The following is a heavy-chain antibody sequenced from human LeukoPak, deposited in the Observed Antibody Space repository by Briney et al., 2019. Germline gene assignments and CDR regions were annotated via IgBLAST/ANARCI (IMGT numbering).Heavy chain of an antibody. J-gene: IGHJ6*03. V-gene: IGHV3-23*01. CDR1: GFTFSSYG. CDR3: ATHGSAHYYMDI. D-gene: IGHD2-2*03. Sequence: GGSLRLSCAASGFTFSSYGMSWVRQAPGKGLEWVSAISGSGGSTYYADSVKGRFTISRDNSKNTLHLQMNSLRAEDTAVYYCATHGSAHYYMDIWGKGTTVTISS. CDR2: ISGSGGST.